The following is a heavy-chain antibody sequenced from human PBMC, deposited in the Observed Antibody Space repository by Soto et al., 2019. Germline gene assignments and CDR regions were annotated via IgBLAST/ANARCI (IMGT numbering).Heavy chain of an antibody. V-gene: IGHV5-51*01. CDR1: GYSFTSYW. J-gene: IGHJ6*02. D-gene: IGHD3-10*01. CDR2: IYPGDSDT. Sequence: GESLKISCKGSGYSFTSYWIGWVRQMPGKGLEWMGIIYPGDSDTRYSPSFQGQVTISADKSISTAYLQWSSLKASDTAMYYCARQGYYGSGSYLQYYYYGMDVWGQGTTATV. CDR3: ARQGYYGSGSYLQYYYYGMDV.